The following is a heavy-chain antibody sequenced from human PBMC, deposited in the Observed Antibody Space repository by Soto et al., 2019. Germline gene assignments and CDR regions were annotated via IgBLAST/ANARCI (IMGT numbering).Heavy chain of an antibody. CDR3: AAIREDIFYGMDV. Sequence: KTSETLSLTCTVSGGSMNKYYWNWIRQPAGKGVEWIGRIYTRGSTNYNPSMKSRVTMSVDTSKNEVSLNLNSVTAADTAVYYCAAIREDIFYGMDVWGQGTTVTVSS. D-gene: IGHD2-15*01. V-gene: IGHV4-4*07. J-gene: IGHJ6*02. CDR2: IYTRGST. CDR1: GGSMNKYY.